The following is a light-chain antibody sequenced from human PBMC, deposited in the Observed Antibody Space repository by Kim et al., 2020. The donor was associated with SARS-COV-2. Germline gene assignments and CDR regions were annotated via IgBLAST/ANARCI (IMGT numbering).Light chain of an antibody. CDR3: QQANSFPLP. J-gene: IGKJ4*01. Sequence: AAGGDRVTITCRASQGISSWLAGYQQKPAKAPKLLIYAATSLQSGVPSRFSGSGSGTDFTLTISSLQPEDFATYYCQQANSFPLPFGGGTKVDIK. CDR2: AAT. V-gene: IGKV1-12*01. CDR1: QGISSW.